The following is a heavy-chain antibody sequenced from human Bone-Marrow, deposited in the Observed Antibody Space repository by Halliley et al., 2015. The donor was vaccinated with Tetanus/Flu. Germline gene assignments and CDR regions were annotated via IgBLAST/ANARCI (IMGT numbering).Heavy chain of an antibody. CDR1: GYTFTGFA. Sequence: QLVQSGVEVKKPGASVRVSCKASGYTFTGFAINWVRQAPGQGLEWMGWISPSNGNTMYGQKFQGRVTMTTDTSTNTAYMALRRLKSVDPAVYYCARDSELVVPTVFENWGQGTLVTVSS. D-gene: IGHD2-2*01. CDR3: ARDSELVVPTVFEN. CDR2: ISPSNGNT. J-gene: IGHJ4*02. V-gene: IGHV1-18*04.